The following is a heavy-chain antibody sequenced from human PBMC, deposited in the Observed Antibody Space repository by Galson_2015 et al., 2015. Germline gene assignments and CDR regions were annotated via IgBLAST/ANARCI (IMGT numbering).Heavy chain of an antibody. Sequence: QSGAEVKKPGESLTISCKASGYSFTYYRIGWVRQMPGKGLEWMGIIYPGDSDTRYSPSFQGQVTISADKSISTAYLQWSSLKASDTAMFYCARQELLTGAYFDSWGQGTLVTVSS. CDR1: GYSFTYYR. CDR3: ARQELLTGAYFDS. CDR2: IYPGDSDT. V-gene: IGHV5-51*01. D-gene: IGHD3-9*01. J-gene: IGHJ4*02.